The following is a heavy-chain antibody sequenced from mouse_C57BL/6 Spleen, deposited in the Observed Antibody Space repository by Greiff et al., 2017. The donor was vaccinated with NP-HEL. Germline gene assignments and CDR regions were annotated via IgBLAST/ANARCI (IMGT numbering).Heavy chain of an antibody. CDR3: ARSTMVTGEAFAY. D-gene: IGHD2-2*01. V-gene: IGHV1-69*01. CDR2: IDPSDSYT. Sequence: QVQLQQPGAELVMPGASVKLSCKASGYTFTSYWMHWVKQRPGQGLEWIGEIDPSDSYTNYNQKFKGKSTLTVDKSSSTAYMQLSSLTSEDSAGDDCARSTMVTGEAFAYWGQGTLVTVSA. CDR1: GYTFTSYW. J-gene: IGHJ3*01.